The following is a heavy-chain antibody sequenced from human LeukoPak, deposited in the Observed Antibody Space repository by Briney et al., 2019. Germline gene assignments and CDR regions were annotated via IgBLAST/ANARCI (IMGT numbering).Heavy chain of an antibody. Sequence: GGSLRLSCAASGFTFSSYAMSWVRQAPGKGLEWVSAISGSGGSTYYADSVKGRFTISRDNSKNTLYLQMNTLRSEDTAVYYCVRDGYCGSATCYGWFDPWGQGALVTVSS. CDR2: ISGSGGST. CDR1: GFTFSSYA. D-gene: IGHD2-2*03. V-gene: IGHV3-23*01. J-gene: IGHJ5*02. CDR3: VRDGYCGSATCYGWFDP.